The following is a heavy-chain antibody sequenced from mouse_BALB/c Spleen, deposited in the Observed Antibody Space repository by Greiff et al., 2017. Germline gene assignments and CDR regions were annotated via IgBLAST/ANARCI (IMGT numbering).Heavy chain of an antibody. CDR3: ARKTTRGYYFDY. V-gene: IGHV1S56*01. D-gene: IGHD1-1*01. Sequence: QVQLQQSGPELVKPGALVKISCKASGYTFTSYDINWVKQRPGQGLEWIGWIYPDDGSTKYNEKFKGKATLTADKSSSTTYLQLSSLTSENPAVYFCARKTTRGYYFDYWGQGTTLTVSA. CDR2: IYPDDGST. CDR1: GYTFTSYD. J-gene: IGHJ2*01.